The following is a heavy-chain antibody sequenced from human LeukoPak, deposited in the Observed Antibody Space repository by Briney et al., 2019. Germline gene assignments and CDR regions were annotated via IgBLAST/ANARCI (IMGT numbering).Heavy chain of an antibody. V-gene: IGHV4-39*01. J-gene: IGHJ4*02. D-gene: IGHD3-9*01. CDR2: IYYSGST. CDR3: ARQGDYDILTDYYISY. CDR1: GGSISSSSYY. Sequence: SETLSLTCTVSGGSISSSSYYWGWIRQPPGKGLEWIGSIYYSGSTYYNPSLKSRVTISVDTSKNQFSLKLSSVTAADTAVYYCARQGDYDILTDYYISYWGQGTLVTVSS.